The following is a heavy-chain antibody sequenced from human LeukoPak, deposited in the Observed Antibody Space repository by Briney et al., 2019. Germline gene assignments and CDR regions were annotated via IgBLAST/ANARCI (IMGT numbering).Heavy chain of an antibody. CDR1: GGSISSGSYY. D-gene: IGHD1-26*01. CDR3: ARDASVGGGSFDY. V-gene: IGHV4-61*02. J-gene: IGHJ4*02. Sequence: SETLSLTCTVSGGSISSGSYYWSWIRQPAGKGLEWIGRIYTSGSTNYNPSLKSRVTISVDTSKNQFSLKLSSVTAADTAVYYCARDASVGGGSFDYWGQGTLVTVSS. CDR2: IYTSGST.